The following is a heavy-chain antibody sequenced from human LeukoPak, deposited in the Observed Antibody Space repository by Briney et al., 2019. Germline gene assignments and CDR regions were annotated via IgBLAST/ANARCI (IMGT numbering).Heavy chain of an antibody. CDR2: ISSSSGYI. Sequence: GGSLRLSCAASGFTFSSDSMNWVRQDPGEGLEWLSSISSSSGYIYYADSVKGRFTISRDNAKNSLYLQMNSLRAEDTAVYYCARDIMITFEGGMAPDTIDIWGQGTMVTVSS. CDR1: GFTFSSDS. J-gene: IGHJ3*02. V-gene: IGHV3-21*01. CDR3: ARDIMITFEGGMAPDTIDI. D-gene: IGHD3-16*01.